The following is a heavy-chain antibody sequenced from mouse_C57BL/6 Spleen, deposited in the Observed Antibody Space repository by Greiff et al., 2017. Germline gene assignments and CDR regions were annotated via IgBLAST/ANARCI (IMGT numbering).Heavy chain of an antibody. CDR3: ARTLYDDYDGGYFDV. V-gene: IGHV1-80*01. D-gene: IGHD2-4*01. Sequence: QVQLQQSGAELVKPGASVKISCKASGYAFSSDWLNWVKQRPGKGLEWIGQIYPGDGDTNYNGKFKGKATLTADKSSSPACMQLSSLTSEDFEVYFCARTLYDDYDGGYFDVWGTGTTVTVSS. J-gene: IGHJ1*03. CDR2: IYPGDGDT. CDR1: GYAFSSDW.